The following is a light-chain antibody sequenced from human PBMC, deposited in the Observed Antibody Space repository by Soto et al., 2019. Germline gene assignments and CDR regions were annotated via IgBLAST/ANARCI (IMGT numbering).Light chain of an antibody. CDR3: CSYAGSYV. CDR1: SSDVGGYNY. V-gene: IGLV2-11*01. CDR2: DVS. Sequence: QSALTQPRSVSGSPGQSVTISCTGTSSDVGGYNYVSWCQQHPGKAPKLMIYDVSKQPSGVPDRFSGSKSGNTASLTISGLQAEDEADYYCCSYAGSYVFGTGTKVTVL. J-gene: IGLJ1*01.